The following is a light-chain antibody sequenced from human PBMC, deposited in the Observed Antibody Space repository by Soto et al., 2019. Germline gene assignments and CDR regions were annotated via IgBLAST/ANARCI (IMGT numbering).Light chain of an antibody. Sequence: QSVLTQPASVSGSPGQSITIPCTGTSSDIGGYNYVSWYQQHPGKAPKLLIYEVNYRPSGVSNRFSGSKSGNTASLTISGLQADDEADYYCSSYTSNNTLFGGGTKVTV. CDR2: EVN. J-gene: IGLJ2*01. V-gene: IGLV2-14*01. CDR3: SSYTSNNTL. CDR1: SSDIGGYNY.